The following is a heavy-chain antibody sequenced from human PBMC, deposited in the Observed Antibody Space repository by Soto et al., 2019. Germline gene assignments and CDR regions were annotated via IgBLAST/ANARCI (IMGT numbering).Heavy chain of an antibody. J-gene: IGHJ6*03. D-gene: IGHD2-2*01. Sequence: ASVKVSCKASGYTFTSYDINWVRQATGQGLEWMGWMNPNSGNTGYAQKFQGRVTMTRNTSISTAYMEPSSLRSEDTAVYYCARLGYCSSTSCPPGYYYMDVWGKGTTVTVSS. CDR1: GYTFTSYD. CDR2: MNPNSGNT. V-gene: IGHV1-8*01. CDR3: ARLGYCSSTSCPPGYYYMDV.